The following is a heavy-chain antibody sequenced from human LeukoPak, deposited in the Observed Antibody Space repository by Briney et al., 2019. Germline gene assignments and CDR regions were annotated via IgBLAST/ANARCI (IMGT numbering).Heavy chain of an antibody. D-gene: IGHD2-2*01. CDR1: GGSISNHY. J-gene: IGHJ6*02. Sequence: SETLSLTCTVSGGSISNHYCNWIRQSPGKELEWIGYVHYSRGTNYNPSLKSRVTISLDTSKNQFFLQLSSVTAADTAVYYCARGVVVPAAFSLSWYGMDVWGQGTTVTVSS. V-gene: IGHV4-59*11. CDR3: ARGVVVPAAFSLSWYGMDV. CDR2: VHYSRGT.